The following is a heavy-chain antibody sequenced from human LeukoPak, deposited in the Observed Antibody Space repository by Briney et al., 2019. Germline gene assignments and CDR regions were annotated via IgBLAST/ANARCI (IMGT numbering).Heavy chain of an antibody. Sequence: SETLSLTCSVSGGSISSNKYYWDWIRQPPGKGLEWIGSMYYSGSTYYNPSLKSRVTISVDTSKNQISLKLSSGTAADTAVYYCARTRGGYYYDSSGYYYWGQGTLVTVSS. CDR2: MYYSGST. CDR3: ARTRGGYYYDSSGYYY. J-gene: IGHJ4*02. CDR1: GGSISSNKYY. V-gene: IGHV4-39*07. D-gene: IGHD3-22*01.